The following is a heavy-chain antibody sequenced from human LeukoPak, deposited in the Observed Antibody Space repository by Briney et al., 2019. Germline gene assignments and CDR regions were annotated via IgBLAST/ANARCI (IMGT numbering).Heavy chain of an antibody. J-gene: IGHJ4*02. D-gene: IGHD3-22*01. CDR1: GFTVSSNY. CDR2: IYSGGST. V-gene: IGHV3-53*01. Sequence: GGSLRLSCAASGFTVSSNYMSWVRQAPGKGLEWVSVIYSGGSTYYADSVKGRFTISRDNSKNTLYLQMNSLRAEDTAVYYCARDRYYDSGIGFDYWGQGTLVTVSS. CDR3: ARDRYYDSGIGFDY.